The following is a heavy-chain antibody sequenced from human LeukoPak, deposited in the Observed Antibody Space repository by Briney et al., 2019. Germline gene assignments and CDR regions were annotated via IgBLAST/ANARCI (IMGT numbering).Heavy chain of an antibody. Sequence: SETLSLTCTVSGGSISSYYWSWIRQPPGKGLEWIGYIYYSGSTNYNPSLKSRVTISVDTSKNQFSLKLSSVTAADTAVYYCARVNVLAVAGDWYFDLWGRGTLVTVSS. CDR3: ARVNVLAVAGDWYFDL. V-gene: IGHV4-59*01. D-gene: IGHD6-19*01. CDR2: IYYSGST. CDR1: GGSISSYY. J-gene: IGHJ2*01.